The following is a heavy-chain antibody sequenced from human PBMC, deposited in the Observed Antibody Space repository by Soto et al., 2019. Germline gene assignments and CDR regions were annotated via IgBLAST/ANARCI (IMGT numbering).Heavy chain of an antibody. CDR3: ARGRGGYCSGGSCWSFDP. D-gene: IGHD2-15*01. Sequence: GASVKVSCKASGCTFTSYAMHWVRQAPGQRLEWMGWINAGNGNTKYSQKFQGRVTITRDTSASTAYMELSSLRSEDTAVYYCARGRGGYCSGGSCWSFDPWGQGTLVTVSS. CDR2: INAGNGNT. V-gene: IGHV1-3*01. J-gene: IGHJ5*02. CDR1: GCTFTSYA.